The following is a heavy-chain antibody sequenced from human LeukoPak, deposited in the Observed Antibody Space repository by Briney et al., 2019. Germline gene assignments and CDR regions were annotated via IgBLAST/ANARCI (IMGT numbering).Heavy chain of an antibody. J-gene: IGHJ4*02. CDR2: IHYTGST. Sequence: SETLSLTCTVSGGFIRSYYCSWVRQPPGKGLEWIGYIHYTGSTNYNPSLKSRVTISVDTSKNQFSLQLSSVTATDTAVYFCARHSSSWYPDYWGQGTLVTVSS. CDR1: GGFIRSYY. CDR3: ARHSSSWYPDY. D-gene: IGHD6-13*01. V-gene: IGHV4-59*08.